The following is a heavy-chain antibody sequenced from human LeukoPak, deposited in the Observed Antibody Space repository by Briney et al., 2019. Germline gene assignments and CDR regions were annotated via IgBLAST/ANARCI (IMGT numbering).Heavy chain of an antibody. Sequence: PGGSLRLSCAASGFTFSSYGMHWVRQAPGKGLEWVAFIRNDGSNKYYADSVKGRFTISRDNPKNTLYLQMNSLRAEGTAVYYCAKDMVYSSYYFDYWGQGNLVTVSS. D-gene: IGHD5-12*01. J-gene: IGHJ4*02. V-gene: IGHV3-30*02. CDR2: IRNDGSNK. CDR1: GFTFSSYG. CDR3: AKDMVYSSYYFDY.